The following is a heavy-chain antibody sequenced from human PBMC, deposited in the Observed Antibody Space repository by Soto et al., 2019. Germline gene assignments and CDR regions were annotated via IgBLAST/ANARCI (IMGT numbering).Heavy chain of an antibody. D-gene: IGHD6-19*01. J-gene: IGHJ2*01. CDR3: ASDHIAVAGYFDL. CDR2: MNPNSGNT. Sequence: QVQLVQSGAEVKKPGASVKVSCKASGYTFTSYDINWVRQATGQGLEWMGWMNPNSGNTGYAQKFQGRVTMTRNNAVSTAYMELSSLSSEDTAVYYCASDHIAVAGYFDLWGRGTLVTVSS. V-gene: IGHV1-8*01. CDR1: GYTFTSYD.